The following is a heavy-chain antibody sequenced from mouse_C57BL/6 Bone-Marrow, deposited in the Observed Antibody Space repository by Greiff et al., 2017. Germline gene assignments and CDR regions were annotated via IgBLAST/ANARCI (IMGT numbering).Heavy chain of an antibody. D-gene: IGHD1-1*01. J-gene: IGHJ3*01. CDR3: DYGSSYGWFAY. V-gene: IGHV1-19*01. CDR2: INPYNGGT. CDR1: GYTFTDYY. Sequence: EVQLQQSGPVLVKPGASVKMSCKASGYTFTDYYMNWVKQSHGKSLEWIGVINPYNGGTSYNQKFKGKATLTVDKSSSTAYMALNSLTSEDSAVYYCDYGSSYGWFAYWGQGTLVTVSA.